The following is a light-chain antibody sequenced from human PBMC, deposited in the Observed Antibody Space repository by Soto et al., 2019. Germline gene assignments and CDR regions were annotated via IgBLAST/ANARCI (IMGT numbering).Light chain of an antibody. CDR2: GAS. Sequence: EIVLTQSPGTLSLSPGERATLSCRASQSVSSSYLAWYQQKPGQAPRLLIYGASSRATGIPDRFSGSGSGTDFTLTISRLEPEEFAVYYCQHLTFGQGTKLEIK. J-gene: IGKJ2*01. V-gene: IGKV3-20*01. CDR1: QSVSSSY. CDR3: QHLT.